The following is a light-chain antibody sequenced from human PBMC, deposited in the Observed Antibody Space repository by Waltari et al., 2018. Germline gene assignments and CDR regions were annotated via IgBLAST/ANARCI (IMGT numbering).Light chain of an antibody. CDR2: DVS. V-gene: IGLV2-11*01. CDR1: SSDVGGYKY. Sequence: QSALTQPRSVSGSPGQSVTISCTGTSSDVGGYKYVSWHQQHPGKPPKLIIFDVSERPSGVPDRFSGSKSGNTASLTISGLQAEDEADYYCCSYAGGYTMAVGEGTKLTVL. J-gene: IGLJ2*01. CDR3: CSYAGGYTMA.